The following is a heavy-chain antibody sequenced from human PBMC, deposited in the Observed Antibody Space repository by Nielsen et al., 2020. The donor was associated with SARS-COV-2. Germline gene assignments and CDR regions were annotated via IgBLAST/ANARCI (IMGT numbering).Heavy chain of an antibody. J-gene: IGHJ4*02. CDR2: IDNDGSST. CDR1: GFPFSSYW. CDR3: AKDMSVAHYDPLDY. V-gene: IGHV3-74*01. D-gene: IGHD3-3*01. Sequence: GESLKISCAASGFPFSSYWMHWVRQLPGKGLVWVSRIDNDGSSTNYADSVKGRFTISRDNAKNSLYLEMNNLRAEDTALYYCAKDMSVAHYDPLDYWGQGTLVTVSS.